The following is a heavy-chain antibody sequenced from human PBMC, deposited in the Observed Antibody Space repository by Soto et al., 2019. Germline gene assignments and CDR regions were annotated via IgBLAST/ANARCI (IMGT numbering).Heavy chain of an antibody. CDR2: ISAYNGNT. Sequence: ASVKVSCKASGYTFTSYGISWVRQAPGQGLEWMGWISAYNGNTNYAQKLRGRVTMTTDTSTSTAYMELRSLRSDDTAVYYCARAPDSSSWLYGMDVWGQGTTVTVSS. D-gene: IGHD6-13*01. CDR1: GYTFTSYG. CDR3: ARAPDSSSWLYGMDV. V-gene: IGHV1-18*04. J-gene: IGHJ6*02.